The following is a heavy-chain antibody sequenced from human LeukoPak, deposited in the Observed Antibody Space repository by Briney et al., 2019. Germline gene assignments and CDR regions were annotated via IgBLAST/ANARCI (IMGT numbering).Heavy chain of an antibody. J-gene: IGHJ3*02. CDR2: INPNSGGT. V-gene: IGHV1-2*02. CDR3: ASEGYCSSTSCLARDLNAFDI. CDR1: GYTFTGYY. Sequence: ASVKVSCKASGYTFTGYYMHWVRQAPGQGLEWMGWINPNSGGTNYAQKFQGRVTMTRDTSISTAYMELSRLKSDDTAVYYCASEGYCSSTSCLARDLNAFDIWGQGTMVTVSS. D-gene: IGHD2-2*01.